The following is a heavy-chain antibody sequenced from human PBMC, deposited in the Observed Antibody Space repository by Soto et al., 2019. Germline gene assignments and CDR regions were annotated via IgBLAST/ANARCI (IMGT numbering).Heavy chain of an antibody. J-gene: IGHJ4*02. D-gene: IGHD2-8*01. CDR1: GFTFSSYA. V-gene: IGHV3-30-3*01. Sequence: QVQLVESGGGVVQPGRSLRLSCAASGFTFSSYAMHWVRQAPGKGLEWVAVISYDGSNKYYAASVKGRFTISRDNSKNTLYLHLNSRRAEDTAVYYCASGLGYCTNGVCGYFDYWGQGTLVTVSS. CDR3: ASGLGYCTNGVCGYFDY. CDR2: ISYDGSNK.